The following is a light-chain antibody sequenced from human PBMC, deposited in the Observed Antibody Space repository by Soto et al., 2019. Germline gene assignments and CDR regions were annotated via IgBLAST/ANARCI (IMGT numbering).Light chain of an antibody. CDR2: EVR. CDR3: SSYTITSTLYV. V-gene: IGLV2-14*01. Sequence: HSALTQPASVSGSPGQSITISCSGTSGDIGGYNYVSWYQQHPGKAPKLMIYEVRNRPSGVSSRFSGSKSGNTASLTISGLQAEDEADYYCSSYTITSTLYVFGTGTKVTVL. J-gene: IGLJ1*01. CDR1: SGDIGGYNY.